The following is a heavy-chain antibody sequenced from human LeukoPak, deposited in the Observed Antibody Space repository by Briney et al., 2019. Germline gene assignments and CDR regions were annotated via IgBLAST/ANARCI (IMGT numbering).Heavy chain of an antibody. CDR2: INHSGST. V-gene: IGHV4-34*01. D-gene: IGHD5-24*01. CDR1: GGSFSGYY. Sequence: SETLSLTCAVYGGSFSGYYWSWIRQPPGKGLEWIGEINHSGSTNYNPSLKSRVTISVDTSKNQFPLKLSSVTAADTAVYYCARQRRVNYYYYYGMDVWGQGTTVTVSS. J-gene: IGHJ6*02. CDR3: ARQRRVNYYYYYGMDV.